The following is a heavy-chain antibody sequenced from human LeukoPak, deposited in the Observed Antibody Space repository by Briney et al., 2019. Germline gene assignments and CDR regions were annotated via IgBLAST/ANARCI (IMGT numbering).Heavy chain of an antibody. J-gene: IGHJ6*03. CDR2: IKQDGSEK. V-gene: IGHV3-7*01. CDR1: GFTFSSYW. CDR3: ARENSDSSGYYYVYYYYYYMDV. Sequence: GGSLRLSCAASGFTFSSYWMSWVRQAPGKGREWVANIKQDGSEKYYVDSVKGRFTISRDNAKNSLYLQMNSLRAEDTAVYYCARENSDSSGYYYVYYYYYYMDVWGKGTTVTVSS. D-gene: IGHD3-22*01.